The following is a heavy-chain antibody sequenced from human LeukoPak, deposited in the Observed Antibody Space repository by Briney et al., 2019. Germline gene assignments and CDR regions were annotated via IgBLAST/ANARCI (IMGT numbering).Heavy chain of an antibody. J-gene: IGHJ6*03. V-gene: IGHV4-59*12. CDR1: GGSISSYY. CDR2: IYYSGST. CDR3: ARGYCSGGSCYSYYYYNYMDV. Sequence: SETLSLTCTVSGGSISSYYWSWIRQPPGKGLEWIGYIYYSGSTNYNPSLTSRVTISVDTSKNQFSLKLSSVTAADTAVYYCARGYCSGGSCYSYYYYNYMDVWGKGTTVTVSS. D-gene: IGHD2-15*01.